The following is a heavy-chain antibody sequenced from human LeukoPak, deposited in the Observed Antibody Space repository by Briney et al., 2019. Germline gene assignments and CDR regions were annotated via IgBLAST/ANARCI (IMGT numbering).Heavy chain of an antibody. CDR2: IYYSGST. Sequence: SETLSLTCTVSGGSISSYYWSWIQQPPGKGLEWVGYIYYSGSTNYNPSLKSRVTISLDTSKNQFSLNLISVTAADTAVYYCARRDRGSGVFDYWGQGTLVTVDS. D-gene: IGHD3-10*01. V-gene: IGHV4-59*08. CDR3: ARRDRGSGVFDY. J-gene: IGHJ4*02. CDR1: GGSISSYY.